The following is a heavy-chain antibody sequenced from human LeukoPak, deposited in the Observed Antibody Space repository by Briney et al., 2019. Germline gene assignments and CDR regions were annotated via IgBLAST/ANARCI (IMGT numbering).Heavy chain of an antibody. D-gene: IGHD3-10*01. CDR1: GGSISSGSYY. Sequence: SQTLSLTSTVSGGSISSGSYYWSWIRQPAGKRLEWIGHIYRSGSTNYNPSLKSRVTISVDTSKNQFSLKLSSVTAADTAVYYCARDNLLWFGEQNWFDPWGQGTLVTVSS. CDR2: IYRSGST. CDR3: ARDNLLWFGEQNWFDP. J-gene: IGHJ5*02. V-gene: IGHV4-61*09.